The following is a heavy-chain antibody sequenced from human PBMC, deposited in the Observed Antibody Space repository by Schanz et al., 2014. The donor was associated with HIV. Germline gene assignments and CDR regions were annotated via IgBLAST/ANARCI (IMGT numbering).Heavy chain of an antibody. Sequence: QVQLVQSGAEVKKPGASVKVSCKASGYSFSDYYMHWVRQAPGQGLEWMGWINPNTGVTKYAQKFQGRVTMTRDTSISTAYLELSRLRSDDTAVYYCAREPNYSGFDSWGHGTLVTVSS. CDR1: GYSFSDYY. CDR2: INPNTGVT. D-gene: IGHD5-12*01. CDR3: AREPNYSGFDS. J-gene: IGHJ5*01. V-gene: IGHV1-2*02.